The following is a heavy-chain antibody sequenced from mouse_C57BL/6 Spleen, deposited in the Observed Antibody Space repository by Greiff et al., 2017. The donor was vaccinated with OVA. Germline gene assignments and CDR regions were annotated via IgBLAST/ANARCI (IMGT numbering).Heavy chain of an antibody. CDR2: ISSGSSTI. V-gene: IGHV5-17*01. Sequence: EVQLQESGGGLVKPGGSLKLSCAASGFTFSDYGMHWVRQAPEKGLEWVAYISSGSSTIYYADTVKGRFTISRDNAKNTLFLQMTSLRSEDTAMYYCARHEDYEGFAYWGQGTLVTVSA. J-gene: IGHJ3*01. CDR3: ARHEDYEGFAY. CDR1: GFTFSDYG. D-gene: IGHD2-4*01.